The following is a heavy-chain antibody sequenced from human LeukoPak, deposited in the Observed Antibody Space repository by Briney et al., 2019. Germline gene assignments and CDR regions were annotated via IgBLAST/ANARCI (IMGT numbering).Heavy chain of an antibody. V-gene: IGHV3-48*01. CDR1: GFTFSSYA. J-gene: IGHJ4*02. CDR3: ARARVPADHFDY. Sequence: GGSLILSCAASGFTFSSYAMSWGRQAPAKGLEWGSYISSSSSTIYYADSVKGRFTISRDNAKNSLYLQMNSLRAEDTAVYYCARARVPADHFDYWGQGTLVTVSS. CDR2: ISSSSSTI.